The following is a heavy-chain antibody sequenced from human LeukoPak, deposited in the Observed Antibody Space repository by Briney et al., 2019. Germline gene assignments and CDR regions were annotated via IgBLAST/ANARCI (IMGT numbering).Heavy chain of an antibody. CDR1: GFTFSSYW. D-gene: IGHD3-22*01. J-gene: IGHJ5*02. CDR3: ARRGGYYDSSGYLTAQNWFDP. CDR2: IKQEGREK. V-gene: IGHV3-7*01. Sequence: GGSLRLSCAASGFTFSSYWMSWVRQAPGGGLEWVANIKQEGREKYYVARVKGRFTISRENAKNSLYLQMNSLRAEETAVYYCARRGGYYDSSGYLTAQNWFDPWGQGTLVTVSS.